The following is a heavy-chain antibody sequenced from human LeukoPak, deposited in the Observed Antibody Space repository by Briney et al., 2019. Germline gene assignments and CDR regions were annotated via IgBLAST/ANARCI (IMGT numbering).Heavy chain of an antibody. CDR1: GFTVSSSY. Sequence: GSLRLSCAASGFTVSSSYVSWVCQAPGKGLEWVSVIYSGGITYYADSVKGRFTFSRYNSKDTLYLQMNSLRVDDTAVYYCARDGPGRYSSSWHGGAFDIWGQGTIVSVSS. CDR3: ARDGPGRYSSSWHGGAFDI. D-gene: IGHD6-13*01. CDR2: IYSGGIT. V-gene: IGHV3-53*01. J-gene: IGHJ3*02.